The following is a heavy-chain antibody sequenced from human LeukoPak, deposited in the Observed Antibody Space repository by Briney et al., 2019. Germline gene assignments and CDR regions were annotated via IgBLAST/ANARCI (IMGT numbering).Heavy chain of an antibody. V-gene: IGHV1-69*05. D-gene: IGHD6-25*01. CDR3: ARDSSGGFVI. CDR1: GGTFSSYA. CDR2: IIPIFGTA. Sequence: EASVKVSCKASGGTFSSYAISWVRQAPGQGLEWMGGIIPIFGTANYAQKFQGRVTITTDESASTAYMELSSLRSEDTAVYYCARDSSGGFVIWGQGTMVTVSS. J-gene: IGHJ3*02.